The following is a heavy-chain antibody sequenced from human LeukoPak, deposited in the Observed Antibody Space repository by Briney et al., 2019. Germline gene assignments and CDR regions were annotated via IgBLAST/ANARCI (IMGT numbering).Heavy chain of an antibody. Sequence: PSETLSLTCTVSGGSISSYYWRWLRQPPGKGLVWSGYIYYSGSTNYNPSLKSRVTISVDTSKNQFSLKLSSVTAADTAVYYCARRNKFSSGWFVIDYWGQGTLVTVSS. D-gene: IGHD6-19*01. J-gene: IGHJ4*02. CDR2: IYYSGST. V-gene: IGHV4-59*01. CDR3: ARRNKFSSGWFVIDY. CDR1: GGSISSYY.